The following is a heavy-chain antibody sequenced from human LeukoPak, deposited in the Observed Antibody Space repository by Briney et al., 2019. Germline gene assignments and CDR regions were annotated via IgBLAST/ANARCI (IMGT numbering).Heavy chain of an antibody. V-gene: IGHV4-39*01. CDR2: IYYSGST. CDR1: GGSISSSSYY. J-gene: IGHJ4*02. CDR3: ARASRDWGFDY. Sequence: SETLSLTCTVSGGSISSSSYYWGWIRQPPGKGLEWIGSIYYSGSTYYNPSLKSRVTISVDTSKNQFSLKLSSVTAADTAVYYCARASRDWGFDYWGQGTLVTVSS. D-gene: IGHD7-27*01.